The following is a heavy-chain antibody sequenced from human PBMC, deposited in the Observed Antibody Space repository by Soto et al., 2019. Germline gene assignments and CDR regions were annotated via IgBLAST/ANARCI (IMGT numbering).Heavy chain of an antibody. Sequence: PGGSLRLSCAASGFTFSSYAMSWVRQAPGKGLEWVSTISSSGGSTYYADSVKGRFTISRDNSKNTLYLQMNSLRAEDTAVYYCASLGYSYGHGYWGQGTLVTVSS. V-gene: IGHV3-23*01. D-gene: IGHD5-18*01. CDR1: GFTFSSYA. J-gene: IGHJ4*02. CDR3: ASLGYSYGHGY. CDR2: ISSSGGST.